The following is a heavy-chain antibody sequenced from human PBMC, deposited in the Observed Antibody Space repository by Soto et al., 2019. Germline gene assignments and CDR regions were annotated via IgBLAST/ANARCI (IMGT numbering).Heavy chain of an antibody. D-gene: IGHD5-12*01. CDR3: ARQWGGHAYAHRYGIAV. Sequence: SETLALTCSVSGGSINSRSYYWGWIRQPPGKGLEWIGNIYYSGATYLSPSLKSRVTISVDTSKNQFSLSLSSVTAADTAVYYCARQWGGHAYAHRYGIAVWAQRTTVLVS. V-gene: IGHV4-39*01. CDR1: GGSINSRSYY. J-gene: IGHJ6*02. CDR2: IYYSGAT.